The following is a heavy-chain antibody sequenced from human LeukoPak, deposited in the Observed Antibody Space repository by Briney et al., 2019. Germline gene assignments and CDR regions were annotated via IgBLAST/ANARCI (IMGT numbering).Heavy chain of an antibody. J-gene: IGHJ4*02. V-gene: IGHV3-30*01. Sequence: GGSLRLSCAASGFTFSSYAMHWVRQAPGKGLEWVAVISYDGSNKYYADSVKGRFTVSRDNSKNTLYLQMNSLRAEDTAVYYCARGGYYYDSSGPLDYWGQGTLVTVSS. CDR1: GFTFSSYA. CDR3: ARGGYYYDSSGPLDY. D-gene: IGHD3-22*01. CDR2: ISYDGSNK.